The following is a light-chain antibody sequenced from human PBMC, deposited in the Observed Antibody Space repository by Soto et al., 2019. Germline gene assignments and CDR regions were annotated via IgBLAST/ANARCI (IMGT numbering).Light chain of an antibody. CDR3: QQYGTSGT. V-gene: IGKV3-20*01. J-gene: IGKJ1*01. CDR1: QSVSNNY. CDR2: GAS. Sequence: ELVLTQSPCTLALSPGERATLSCRASQSVSNNYLAWYQQKPGHAPSLLIHGASNRATGIPDRLSGSGSGTDFTLTISRLDPEDFAVYYCQQYGTSGTFGQGTKVDIK.